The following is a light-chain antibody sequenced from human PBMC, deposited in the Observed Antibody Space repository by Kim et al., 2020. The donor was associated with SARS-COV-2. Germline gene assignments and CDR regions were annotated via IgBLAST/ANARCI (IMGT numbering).Light chain of an antibody. V-gene: IGKV3-15*01. J-gene: IGKJ1*01. CDR2: SAH. CDR1: QTVSSN. Sequence: PGATAPPASRASQTVSSNFAVYQQKPGQAPRLLIYSAHPRATGIPARFSGSRSGTEFTLTLSSLQSEECGVYYCQQYNNWSPCTFGQGTKVDI. CDR3: QQYNNWSPCT.